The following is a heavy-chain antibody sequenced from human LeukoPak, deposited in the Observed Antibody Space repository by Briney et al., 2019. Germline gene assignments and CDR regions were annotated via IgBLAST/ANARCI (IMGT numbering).Heavy chain of an antibody. CDR1: GYTFTSYG. V-gene: IGHV1-18*01. Sequence: ASVKVSCKASGYTFTSYGISWVRQAPGQGLEWMGWISAYNGNTNYAQKLQGRVTMTTDTSTSTAYMELRSLRSDDTAVYYCARDRDVSTYYYDSSGYQEAFDIWGQGTMVTVSS. J-gene: IGHJ3*02. D-gene: IGHD3-22*01. CDR3: ARDRDVSTYYYDSSGYQEAFDI. CDR2: ISAYNGNT.